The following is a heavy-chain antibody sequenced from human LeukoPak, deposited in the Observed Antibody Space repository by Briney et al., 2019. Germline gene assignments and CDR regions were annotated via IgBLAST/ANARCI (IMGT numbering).Heavy chain of an antibody. V-gene: IGHV4-30-2*01. J-gene: IGHJ4*02. CDR3: AREGGFCIIPTGAGGN. D-gene: IGHD2-15*01. CDR2: IYHSGST. Sequence: SETLSLTCTVSGGSISSGGYYWSWIRQPPGKGLEWIGYIYHSGSTYYNPSLKSRVTISVDRSKNPFSLKLSSVTAADTAVYYCAREGGFCIIPTGAGGNWGQGPLSPSPQ. CDR1: GGSISSGGYY.